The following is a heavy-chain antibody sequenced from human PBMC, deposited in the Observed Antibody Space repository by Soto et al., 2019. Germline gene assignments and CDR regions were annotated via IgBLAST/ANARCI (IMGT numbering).Heavy chain of an antibody. Sequence: SETLSLTCTVSGGSISSYYWSWIRQPPGKGLEWIGYIYYSGSTNYNPSLKSRVTISVDTSKNQFSLKLSSVTAADTAVYYCARLGAAGTVDNYYYGMDVWGQGTTVTVSS. D-gene: IGHD6-13*01. J-gene: IGHJ6*02. CDR2: IYYSGST. CDR3: ARLGAAGTVDNYYYGMDV. V-gene: IGHV4-59*01. CDR1: GGSISSYY.